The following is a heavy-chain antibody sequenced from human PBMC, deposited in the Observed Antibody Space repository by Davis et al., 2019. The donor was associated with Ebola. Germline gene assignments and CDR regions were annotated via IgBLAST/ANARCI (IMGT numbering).Heavy chain of an antibody. V-gene: IGHV4-59*12. CDR3: ARDRLRYFDWLLKVYYYYYGMDV. Sequence: GSLRLSCTVSGGSISSYYWSWIRQPPGKGLEWIGYIYYSGSTNYNPSLKSRVTISVDKSKNQFSLKLSSVTAADTAVYYCARDRLRYFDWLLKVYYYYYGMDVWGQGTTVTVSS. CDR1: GGSISSYY. D-gene: IGHD3-9*01. J-gene: IGHJ6*02. CDR2: IYYSGST.